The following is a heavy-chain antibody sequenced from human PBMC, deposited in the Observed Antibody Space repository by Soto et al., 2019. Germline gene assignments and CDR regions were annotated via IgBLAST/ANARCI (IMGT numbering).Heavy chain of an antibody. D-gene: IGHD2-21*02. Sequence: QVQLVQSGAEVKKPGSSVKVSCKASGGTFSSYAISWVRQAPGQGLERTGGIIPIFGTANYAQKFQGRVTITADKSTSTAYMELSSLRSEDTAVYYCARAEPRVVTATPHFDYWGQGTLVTVSS. CDR2: IIPIFGTA. J-gene: IGHJ4*02. V-gene: IGHV1-69*06. CDR1: GGTFSSYA. CDR3: ARAEPRVVTATPHFDY.